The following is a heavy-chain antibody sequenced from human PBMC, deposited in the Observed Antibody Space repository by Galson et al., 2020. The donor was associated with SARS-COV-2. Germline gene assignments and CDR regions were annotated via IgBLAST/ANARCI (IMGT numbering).Heavy chain of an antibody. J-gene: IGHJ6*04. CDR2: ISSSSSTI. Sequence: CAASGFTFSSYSMNWVRQAPGKGLEWVSYISSSSSTIYYADSVKGRFTISRDNAKNSLYLQMNSLRAEDTAVYYCARDLGYDFWSGYSRTMDVWGKGTTVTVSS. CDR3: ARDLGYDFWSGYSRTMDV. CDR1: GFTFSSYS. D-gene: IGHD3-3*01. V-gene: IGHV3-48*01.